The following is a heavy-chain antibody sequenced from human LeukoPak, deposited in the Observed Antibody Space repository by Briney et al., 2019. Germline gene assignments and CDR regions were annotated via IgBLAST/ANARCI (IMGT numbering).Heavy chain of an antibody. CDR2: IYHSGST. V-gene: IGHV4-30-2*01. CDR3: ARPTGLRRWYYMDV. J-gene: IGHJ6*03. D-gene: IGHD4-23*01. CDR1: GVSISTGGYS. Sequence: SETLSLTCAVSGVSISTGGYSWSWIRQPPGKGLEWIGYIYHSGSTYYNPSLKSRVTISVDRSKNLFSLKLTSVTAADTAVYYCARPTGLRRWYYMDVWGKGTTVTASS.